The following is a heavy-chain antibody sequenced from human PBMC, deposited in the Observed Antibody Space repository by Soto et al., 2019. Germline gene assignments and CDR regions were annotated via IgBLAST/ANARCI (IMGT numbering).Heavy chain of an antibody. Sequence: QVQLQESGPGLVKPSQTLSLTCTVSGGSISSGGYYWSWIRQHPGKGLEWIGYIYYSGSTYYNPSLKSRVTISVDTSKNQFSLKLSSVTAADTDVYYCARDQRGDYGDYSWSFDYWGQGTLVTVSS. D-gene: IGHD4-17*01. CDR3: ARDQRGDYGDYSWSFDY. CDR2: IYYSGST. J-gene: IGHJ4*02. V-gene: IGHV4-31*03. CDR1: GGSISSGGYY.